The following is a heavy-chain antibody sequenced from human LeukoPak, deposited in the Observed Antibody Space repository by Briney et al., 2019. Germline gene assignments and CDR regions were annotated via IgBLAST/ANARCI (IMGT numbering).Heavy chain of an antibody. CDR3: AGVAAAGQSLY. D-gene: IGHD6-13*01. CDR1: GYSISSGYY. Sequence: PSETLSLTCTASGYSISSGYYWGWIRQPPGKGLEWIGSIYHSGSTYYNPSLKSRVTISVDTSKNQFSLKLSSVTAADTAVYYCAGVAAAGQSLYWGQGTLVTVSS. J-gene: IGHJ4*02. CDR2: IYHSGST. V-gene: IGHV4-38-2*02.